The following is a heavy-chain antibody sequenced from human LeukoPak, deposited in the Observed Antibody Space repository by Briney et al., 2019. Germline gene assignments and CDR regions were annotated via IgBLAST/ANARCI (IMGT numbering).Heavy chain of an antibody. V-gene: IGHV1-24*01. Sequence: GASVKVSCKVSGYTLIESSMHWVRQAPGKGLEWMGGIDPEDGETIYAQKFQDRFTMTEDTSRDTAYMELSSLRSEDTAVYYCATQSMVGSGMDVWGQGTTVTVSS. CDR3: ATQSMVGSGMDV. CDR1: GYTLIESS. D-gene: IGHD3-10*02. J-gene: IGHJ6*02. CDR2: IDPEDGET.